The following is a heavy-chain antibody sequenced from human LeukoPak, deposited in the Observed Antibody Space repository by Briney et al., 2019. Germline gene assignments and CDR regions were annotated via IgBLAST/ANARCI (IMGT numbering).Heavy chain of an antibody. CDR2: IRYDGSNK. Sequence: GGSLRLSCAASGFTFINYGMHWVRQAPGKGLEWVAFIRYDGSNKYYADSVKGRFTISRDNSKNTLYLQMNSLRAEDTAVYYCAKDKRYFDWSYDYWGQGTLVTVSS. CDR1: GFTFINYG. V-gene: IGHV3-30*02. J-gene: IGHJ4*02. D-gene: IGHD3-9*01. CDR3: AKDKRYFDWSYDY.